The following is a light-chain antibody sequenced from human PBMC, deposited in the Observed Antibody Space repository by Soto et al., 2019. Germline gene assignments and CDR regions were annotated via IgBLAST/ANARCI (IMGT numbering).Light chain of an antibody. CDR2: GAS. CDR1: QSITSTY. CDR3: QRYDTSPYT. J-gene: IGKJ2*01. V-gene: IGKV3-20*01. Sequence: EIVLTQSPGTLSLSPGERVTLSCRASQSITSTYLAWYQQKPGQAPRLLIYGASSRATGIQDNFSGSGSGTDFTLTISKLEPEDLAVYFCQRYDTSPYTFGQGTKLEIK.